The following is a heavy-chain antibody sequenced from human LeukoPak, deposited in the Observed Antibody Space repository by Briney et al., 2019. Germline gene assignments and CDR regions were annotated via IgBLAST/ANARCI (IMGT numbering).Heavy chain of an antibody. CDR2: IRYDGSNK. Sequence: GGSLRLSCAASGFTFSSYGMQWVRQAPGKGLEWVAFIRYDGSNKYYADSVKGRFTISRDNSKNTLYLQMNSLRAEDTAVYYCAKDLTIFGVVITDVDYWGQGTLVTVSS. D-gene: IGHD3-3*01. CDR3: AKDLTIFGVVITDVDY. V-gene: IGHV3-30*02. J-gene: IGHJ4*02. CDR1: GFTFSSYG.